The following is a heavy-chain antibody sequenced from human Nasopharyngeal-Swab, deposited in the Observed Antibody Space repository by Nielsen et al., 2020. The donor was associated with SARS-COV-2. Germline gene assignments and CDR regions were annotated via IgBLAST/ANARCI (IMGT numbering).Heavy chain of an antibody. D-gene: IGHD6-13*01. Sequence: SETLSLTCTVSGSSISSGYYWGWIRQPPGKGLEWIGSIYHSGSTYYNPSLKSRVTISVDTSKNQFSLKLSSVTAADTAVYYCARAAAGTFPFDYWGQGTLVTVSS. J-gene: IGHJ4*02. CDR3: ARAAAGTFPFDY. CDR1: GSSISSGYY. CDR2: IYHSGST. V-gene: IGHV4-38-2*02.